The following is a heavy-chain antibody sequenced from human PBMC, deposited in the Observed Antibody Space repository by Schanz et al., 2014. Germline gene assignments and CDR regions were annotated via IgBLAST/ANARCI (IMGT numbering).Heavy chain of an antibody. J-gene: IGHJ4*02. Sequence: EVQLVESGGGLVKPGGSLRLSCATSGLTFTSAWMSWVRQAPGKGLEWLPVISASGGDTYYADSVKGRFTISRDNAKNSLYLEMNSLRAEDTALYYCARIGGSVFDHWAQGTLVTVSS. D-gene: IGHD3-10*01. CDR2: ISASGGDT. V-gene: IGHV3-23*04. CDR1: GLTFTSAW. CDR3: ARIGGSVFDH.